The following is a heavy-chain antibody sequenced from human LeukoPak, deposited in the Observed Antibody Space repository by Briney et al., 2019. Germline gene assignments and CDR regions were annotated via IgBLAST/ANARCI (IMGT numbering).Heavy chain of an antibody. J-gene: IGHJ4*02. CDR1: GGSISSSSYY. CDR2: IYYSGST. Sequence: PSETLSLTCTVSGGSISSSSYYWGWIRQPPGKGLEWIGYIYYSGSTNYNPSLKSRVTISVDTSKNQFSLKLSSVTAADTAVYYCARGDIAVAGTFGYWGQGTLVTVSS. D-gene: IGHD6-19*01. CDR3: ARGDIAVAGTFGY. V-gene: IGHV4-61*05.